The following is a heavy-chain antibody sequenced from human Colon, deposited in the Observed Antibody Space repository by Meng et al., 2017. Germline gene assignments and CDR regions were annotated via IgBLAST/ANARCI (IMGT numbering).Heavy chain of an antibody. V-gene: IGHV1-18*01. CDR3: ARDHLTYWLDP. Sequence: VQLVQSAAEVKKPGASVKVSCKASGYNFKNYDISWVRQAPGQGLEWMGRISPYNGNTEYAQNFQGRVTMTTDTSTNTAYMEVRSLRSDDTAVYFCARDHLTYWLDPWGQGTLVTVSS. J-gene: IGHJ5*02. CDR2: ISPYNGNT. CDR1: GYNFKNYD.